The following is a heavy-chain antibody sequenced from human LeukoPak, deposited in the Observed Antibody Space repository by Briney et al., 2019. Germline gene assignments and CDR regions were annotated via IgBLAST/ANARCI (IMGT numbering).Heavy chain of an antibody. J-gene: IGHJ5*02. V-gene: IGHV5-51*01. D-gene: IGHD3-10*01. CDR3: ARGPYGYASSATLGSYNWFDP. Sequence: GESLEISCKGSGYSFTKYCIAWVRQMPGKGLEWMGIIYPGDSHTRYSPSFQDQVTISADKSINTAYLQWSSLKASDTAMYYCARGPYGYASSATLGSYNWFDPWGQGTLVTVSS. CDR2: IYPGDSHT. CDR1: GYSFTKYC.